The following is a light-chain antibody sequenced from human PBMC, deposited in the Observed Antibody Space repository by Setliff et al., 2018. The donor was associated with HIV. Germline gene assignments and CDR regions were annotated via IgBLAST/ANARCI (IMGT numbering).Light chain of an antibody. CDR1: SSDVGTYNL. CDR3: CSYAGSSTFEV. V-gene: IGLV2-23*02. J-gene: IGLJ2*01. CDR2: EVT. Sequence: ALTQPASVSGSPGQSITISCTGTSSDVGTYNLVSWYQQHPGKAPKVMIYEVTKRPSGVSNRFSGSKSGNTASLTISGLQAEDEADYYCCSYAGSSTFEVFGGGTK.